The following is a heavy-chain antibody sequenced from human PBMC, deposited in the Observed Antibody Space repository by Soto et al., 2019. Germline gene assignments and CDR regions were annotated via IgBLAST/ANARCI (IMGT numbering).Heavy chain of an antibody. D-gene: IGHD2-8*01. CDR1: GDSISRSRYY. CDR3: ATEGGIVDANWFGP. V-gene: IGHV4-39*02. J-gene: IGHJ5*02. Sequence: QLRLQESGPGLVKPSETLSLTCTVSGDSISRSRYYWGWIRQSPGKGLEWIGSIYYSGSTYYNLSLKSRITMSIDTSQSQFSLNLSSATAAATAVYYCATEGGIVDANWFGPWGQGIWVTVSA. CDR2: IYYSGST.